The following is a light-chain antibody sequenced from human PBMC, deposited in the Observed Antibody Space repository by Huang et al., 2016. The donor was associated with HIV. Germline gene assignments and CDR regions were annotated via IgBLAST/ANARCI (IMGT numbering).Light chain of an antibody. CDR2: GAS. Sequence: EIVLTQSPGTLSLSPGERATLSCRASQSVSSSYLAWYQQKPGQAPRLLISGASSRTTGIPDRFSGSGSETDFTLTISRLEPEDFAVYYCQQYGSSPYTVGQRTKLEIK. CDR3: QQYGSSPYT. J-gene: IGKJ2*01. V-gene: IGKV3-20*01. CDR1: QSVSSSY.